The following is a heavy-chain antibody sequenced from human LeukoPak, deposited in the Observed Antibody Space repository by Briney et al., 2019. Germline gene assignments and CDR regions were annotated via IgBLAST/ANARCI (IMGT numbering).Heavy chain of an antibody. CDR1: GFTFDDYA. CDR2: ISWNSGSI. Sequence: PGRSLRLSCAASGFTFDDYAMHWVRQAPGKGLERVSGISWNSGSIGYADSVKGRFTISRDNAKNSLYLQMNSLRAEDTALYYCAKDIGMGIGWPRYAFDIYGQGTMVTVSS. V-gene: IGHV3-9*01. J-gene: IGHJ3*02. D-gene: IGHD6-19*01. CDR3: AKDIGMGIGWPRYAFDI.